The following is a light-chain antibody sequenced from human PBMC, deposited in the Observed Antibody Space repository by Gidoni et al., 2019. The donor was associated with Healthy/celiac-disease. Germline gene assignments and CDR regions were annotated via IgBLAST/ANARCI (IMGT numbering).Light chain of an antibody. J-gene: IGKJ1*01. CDR3: QQSYRT. V-gene: IGKV1-39*01. CDR2: AAS. Sequence: EIQMTQSPSSLSASVGDRVTSTCRASQSISSYLNWYQQKPGKAPKLLIYAASSLQSGVPSRFSGSGSGTDFTLTISSLQPEDFATYYCQQSYRTFXXXTKVEIK. CDR1: QSISSY.